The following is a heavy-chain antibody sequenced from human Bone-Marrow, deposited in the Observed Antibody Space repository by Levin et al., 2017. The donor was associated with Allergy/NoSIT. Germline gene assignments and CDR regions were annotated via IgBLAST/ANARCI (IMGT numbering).Heavy chain of an antibody. Sequence: GGSLRLSCAASGFTFDDYAMHWVRQAPGKGLEWVSGISWNSGSIGYADSVKGRFTISRDNAKNSLYLQMNSLRAEDTALYYCAKGRVAAAGTYFDYWGQGTLVTVSS. CDR3: AKGRVAAAGTYFDY. J-gene: IGHJ4*02. D-gene: IGHD6-13*01. CDR1: GFTFDDYA. CDR2: ISWNSGSI. V-gene: IGHV3-9*01.